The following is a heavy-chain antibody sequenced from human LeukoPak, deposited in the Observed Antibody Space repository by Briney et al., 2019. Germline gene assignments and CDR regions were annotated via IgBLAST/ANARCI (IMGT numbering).Heavy chain of an antibody. CDR3: ARHDYSRGWYFLAY. CDR1: GGSMSSYY. V-gene: IGHV4-59*08. Sequence: PSETLSLTCTVSGGSMSSYYWSWIRQPPGKGLEWIGYVHYSGSTNYNPPLKSRVTISVNTSKNQFSLKLSSVTAADTAVYYCARHDYSRGWYFLAYWGQGTLVTVSS. CDR2: VHYSGST. J-gene: IGHJ4*02. D-gene: IGHD6-19*01.